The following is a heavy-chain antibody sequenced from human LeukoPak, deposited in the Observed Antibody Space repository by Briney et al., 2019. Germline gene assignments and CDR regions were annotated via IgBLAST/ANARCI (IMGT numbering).Heavy chain of an antibody. CDR2: IKHDGSEK. CDR3: ARRTATSGSYDY. J-gene: IGHJ4*02. CDR1: GFTFSSYG. D-gene: IGHD5-12*01. Sequence: GGSLRLSCAASGFTFSSYGMSWVRQAPGKGLEWVATIKHDGSEKYYVDSVKGRFTISRDNSKNSLYLQMNSLRAEDTAGYYCARRTATSGSYDYWGQGTLVTVSS. V-gene: IGHV3-7*03.